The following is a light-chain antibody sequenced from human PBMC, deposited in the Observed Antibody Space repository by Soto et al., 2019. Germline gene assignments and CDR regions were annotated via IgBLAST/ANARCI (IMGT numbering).Light chain of an antibody. CDR1: QSVSSNN. V-gene: IGKV3-20*01. Sequence: IVLTQSPGTLSLSPGERATLSCRASQSVSSNNLAWYQQRPGQAPRVVIYGASTRATGIPERFSGSGSGTDFTLTISRLEPEDFAVYYCQQYGRSPFTFGPGTKVDIK. CDR2: GAS. CDR3: QQYGRSPFT. J-gene: IGKJ3*01.